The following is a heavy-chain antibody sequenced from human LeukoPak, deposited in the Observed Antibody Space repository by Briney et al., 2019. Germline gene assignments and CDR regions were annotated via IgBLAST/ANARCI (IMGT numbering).Heavy chain of an antibody. CDR1: GFTFSSYW. D-gene: IGHD5-24*01. CDR2: INSDGSST. J-gene: IGHJ5*02. Sequence: PGGSLRLSCAASGFTFSSYWMHWVRQAPGKGPVWVSRINSDGSSTSYADSVKGRFTISRDNAKNTLYLQMNSLRAEDTAVYYCAREEGDGYNWFWFDPWGQGTLVTVSS. V-gene: IGHV3-74*01. CDR3: AREEGDGYNWFWFDP.